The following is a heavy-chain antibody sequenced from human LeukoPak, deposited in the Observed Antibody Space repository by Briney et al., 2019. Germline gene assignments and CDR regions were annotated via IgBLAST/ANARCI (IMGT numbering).Heavy chain of an antibody. CDR3: AREPNGGNFDY. CDR1: GGSFSGYY. Sequence: PSETLSLTCAVYGGSFSGYYWSWIRQPPGKGLEWIGEINHSGSTNYNPSLKSRVTISVDTSKNQFSLNLSSVTAADTAVYYCAREPNGGNFDYWGQGTLVIVPS. CDR2: INHSGST. J-gene: IGHJ4*02. D-gene: IGHD4-23*01. V-gene: IGHV4-34*01.